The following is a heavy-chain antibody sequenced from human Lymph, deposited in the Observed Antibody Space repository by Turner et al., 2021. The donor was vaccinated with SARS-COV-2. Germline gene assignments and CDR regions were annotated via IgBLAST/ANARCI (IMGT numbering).Heavy chain of an antibody. J-gene: IGHJ6*02. Sequence: QVQLVESGGGVVQPGRSLRLSCEASGCTFISYGMHWVRQAPGKGLEWVAVISYDGCHKSYADSVKGRFTISRDNSKNTLYLQMISLRAEDTAVYYCAWALYYYYGMDVWGQGTTVTVSS. CDR3: AWALYYYYGMDV. V-gene: IGHV3-30*03. CDR2: ISYDGCHK. CDR1: GCTFISYG.